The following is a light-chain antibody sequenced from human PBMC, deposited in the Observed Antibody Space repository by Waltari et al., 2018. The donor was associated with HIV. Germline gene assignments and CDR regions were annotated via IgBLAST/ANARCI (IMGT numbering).Light chain of an antibody. V-gene: IGKV3-20*01. J-gene: IGKJ2*01. CDR3: QQYDDGPRGIT. Sequence: EIVLTQSPGTLSLSPGERVTLSCRASQSVSNNYLAWYQQIPGQAPRLLIYAASNRATGIPDRFSGSASGTDFTLTISRLEPEDFAVYYCQQYDDGPRGITFGQGTMLEIK. CDR2: AAS. CDR1: QSVSNNY.